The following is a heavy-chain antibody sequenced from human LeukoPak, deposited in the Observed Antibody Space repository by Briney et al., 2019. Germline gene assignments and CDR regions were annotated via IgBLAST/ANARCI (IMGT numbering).Heavy chain of an antibody. CDR2: ISAYNGNI. D-gene: IGHD3-22*01. J-gene: IGHJ4*02. Sequence: ASVKVSCKASGYTFTSFGISWVRQAPGQGLEWMGWISAYNGNIKSAQKFQGRVTMTTDTSTSTAYMELRSLRSDGTAVYYFATPVDSSGYDYFDYWGQGTLVTVSS. V-gene: IGHV1-18*01. CDR3: ATPVDSSGYDYFDY. CDR1: GYTFTSFG.